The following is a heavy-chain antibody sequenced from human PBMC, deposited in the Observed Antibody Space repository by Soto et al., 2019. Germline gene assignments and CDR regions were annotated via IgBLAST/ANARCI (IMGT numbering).Heavy chain of an antibody. Sequence: SETLSLTCTVSGGSISSYYWSWIRQPPGKGLEWIGYIYYSGSTNYNPSLKSRVTISVDTSKNQFSLKLSSVTAAGTAVYYCARHDWAKPFDYWGQGTLVTVS. CDR2: IYYSGST. CDR3: ARHDWAKPFDY. D-gene: IGHD3-9*01. V-gene: IGHV4-59*08. J-gene: IGHJ4*02. CDR1: GGSISSYY.